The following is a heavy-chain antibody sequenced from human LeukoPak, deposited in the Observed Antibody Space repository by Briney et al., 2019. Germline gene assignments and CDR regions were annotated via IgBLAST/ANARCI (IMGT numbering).Heavy chain of an antibody. CDR2: IYYSGST. J-gene: IGHJ4*02. Sequence: SETLSLTCTVSGGSISSGDYYWSWIRQPPGKGLEWIGYIYYSGSTYYNPSLKSRVTISVDTSKNQFSLKLSSVTAADTAVYYCARGTLGDILTPGHFDYWGQGTLVTVSS. CDR1: GGSISSGDYY. V-gene: IGHV4-30-4*02. CDR3: ARGTLGDILTPGHFDY. D-gene: IGHD3-9*01.